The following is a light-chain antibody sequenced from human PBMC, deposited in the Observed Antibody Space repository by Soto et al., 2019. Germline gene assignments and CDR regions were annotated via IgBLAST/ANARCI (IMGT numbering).Light chain of an antibody. CDR1: SSNIGSKT. V-gene: IGLV1-44*01. Sequence: QSVLTQPPSASGTPGQRVTISCSGSSSNIGSKTVNWYQQLPGTAPKLLIYSNNQRPSGVPDRFSGSQSGTSASLAISGLQFEDEADYYCAAWDDSLNGVVFGGGTKLTVL. J-gene: IGLJ2*01. CDR2: SNN. CDR3: AAWDDSLNGVV.